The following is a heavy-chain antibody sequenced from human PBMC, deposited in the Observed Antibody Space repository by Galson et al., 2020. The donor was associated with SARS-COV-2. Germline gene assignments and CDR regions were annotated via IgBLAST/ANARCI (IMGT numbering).Heavy chain of an antibody. CDR1: GGSISSGGYY. D-gene: IGHD3-22*01. CDR2: IYYSGST. V-gene: IGHV4-31*03. Sequence: ASETLSLTCTVSGGSISSGGYYWSWIRQHPGKGLEWIGYIYYSGSTYYKPSLKSRVTISVDTSKNQFSLKLSSVTAADTAVYYCASGDSSGYYYFDYWGQGTLVTVAS. J-gene: IGHJ4*02. CDR3: ASGDSSGYYYFDY.